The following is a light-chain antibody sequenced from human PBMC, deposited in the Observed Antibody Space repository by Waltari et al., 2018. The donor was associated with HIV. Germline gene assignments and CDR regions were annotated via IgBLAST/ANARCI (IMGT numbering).Light chain of an antibody. CDR2: RNN. V-gene: IGLV1-47*01. CDR1: SYNIGSNY. CDR3: AAWDDSLSGQWV. J-gene: IGLJ3*02. Sequence: QSVLTQPPSASGTPGQRVTISCSGSSYNIGSNYVYWYQQLPGTAPKLLIYRNNQRPSGVPARFSGSKSGTSASLAISGLRSEDEADYYCAAWDDSLSGQWVFGGGTKVTVL.